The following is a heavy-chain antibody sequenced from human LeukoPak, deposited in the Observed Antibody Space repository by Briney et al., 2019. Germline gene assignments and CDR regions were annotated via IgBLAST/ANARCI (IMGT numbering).Heavy chain of an antibody. CDR3: ARGARGWNDY. CDR2: IYYSGTT. D-gene: IGHD6-19*01. V-gene: IGHV4-30-2*01. CDR1: GGSINRAGYS. J-gene: IGHJ4*02. Sequence: SETLSLTCAVSGGSINRAGYSWSWIRQPPGKGLEWIGYIYYSGTTYYNPSLKSRVTISVDRSNNQFSLRMRSVTAADTAVYYCARGARGWNDYWGQGTLVTVSS.